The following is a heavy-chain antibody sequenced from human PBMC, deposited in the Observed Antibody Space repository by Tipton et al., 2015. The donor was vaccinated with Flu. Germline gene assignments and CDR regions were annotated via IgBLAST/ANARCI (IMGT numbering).Heavy chain of an antibody. D-gene: IGHD6-19*01. CDR1: GFTFSSYG. CDR2: IWYDGSNK. J-gene: IGHJ1*01. Sequence: RSLRLSCAASGFTFSSYGMRWARQAPGKGLEWVAVIWYDGSNKYYADSVKGRFTISRDNSKNTLYLQMNSLRAEDTAVYYCARGVAGRARYFQHWGQGTLVTVSS. CDR3: ARGVAGRARYFQH. V-gene: IGHV3-33*01.